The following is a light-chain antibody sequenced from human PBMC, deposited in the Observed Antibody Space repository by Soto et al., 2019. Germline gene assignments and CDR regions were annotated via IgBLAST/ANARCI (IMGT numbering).Light chain of an antibody. J-gene: IGLJ2*01. Sequence: QSVPTQPPSASGPPGQRVTISCSGGSSNIGSNSVSWYQQLPGTAPKLLIYISDQRPSGVPDRFSGSKSGTSASLAISGLQSEDQADYYCTAWDDSLNGFVFGGGTKVTVL. CDR3: TAWDDSLNGFV. V-gene: IGLV1-44*01. CDR1: SSNIGSNS. CDR2: ISD.